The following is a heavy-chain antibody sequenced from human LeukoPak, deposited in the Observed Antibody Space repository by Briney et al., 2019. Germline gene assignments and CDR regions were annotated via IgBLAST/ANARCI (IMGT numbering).Heavy chain of an antibody. CDR2: IYYSGST. CDR3: ARSGSGSYVNAFDI. D-gene: IGHD1-26*01. V-gene: IGHV4-39*07. CDR1: GGSISSSSYY. Sequence: PSETLSLTCTVSGGSISSSSYYWGWIRQPPGKGLEWIVSIYYSGSTYYNPSPKSRVTISVDTSKNHFSLKLSSVTAADTAGYYCARSGSGSYVNAFDIWGQGTMVTVS. J-gene: IGHJ3*02.